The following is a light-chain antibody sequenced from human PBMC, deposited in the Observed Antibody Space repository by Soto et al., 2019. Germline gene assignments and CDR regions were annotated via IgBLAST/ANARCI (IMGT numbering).Light chain of an antibody. CDR1: QSVNRSY. V-gene: IGKV3-20*01. CDR2: GAS. J-gene: IGKJ5*01. CDR3: QQYCTSPPIT. Sequence: EIVLTQSPGTLSLPPGERATLSCRASQSVNRSYLAWYQQKPGQAPRLLIYGASTRATGIPDRFSGRGSGTDFTLTISRLEPEDSAVYYCQQYCTSPPITFGQGTRLEIK.